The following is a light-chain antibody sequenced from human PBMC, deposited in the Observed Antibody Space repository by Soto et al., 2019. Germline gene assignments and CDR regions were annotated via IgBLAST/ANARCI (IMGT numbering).Light chain of an antibody. V-gene: IGKV1-39*01. J-gene: IGKJ3*01. CDR3: QQSYTTPFT. CDR2: AAS. Sequence: DIQMTQSPSSLSASVADRVTISCRGSQSIVGYLNWYQQKPGKAPKLLIYAASSLRSGVPLRFSGSGSGADFNFTISSLQPEDFGTYYCQQSYTTPFTFGPGTHVDI. CDR1: QSIVGY.